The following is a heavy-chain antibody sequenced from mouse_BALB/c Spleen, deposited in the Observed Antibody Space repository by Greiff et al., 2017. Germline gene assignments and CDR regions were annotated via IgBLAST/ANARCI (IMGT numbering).Heavy chain of an antibody. CDR1: GYAFSSYW. V-gene: IGHV1-80*01. CDR3: ARGSGRSYFDY. CDR2: IYHGDGDT. Sequence: QVQLQQSGAELVRPGSSVKISCKASGYAFSSYWMNWVKQRPGQGLEWIGQIYHGDGDTNYNGKFKGKATLTADKSSSTAYMQLSSLTSEDSAVYFCARGSGRSYFDYWGQGTTLTVSS. J-gene: IGHJ2*01.